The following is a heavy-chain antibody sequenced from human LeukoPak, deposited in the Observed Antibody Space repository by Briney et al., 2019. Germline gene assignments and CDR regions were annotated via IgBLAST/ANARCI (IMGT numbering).Heavy chain of an antibody. V-gene: IGHV3-23*01. CDR1: GFTFTNYA. Sequence: PGGSLRLSCAASGFTFTNYAMSWVRQAPGKGLEWVSAISGSGGSTYYADSVKGRFTISRDNSKNTLYLQMNSLRVEDTAVYYCAKGGLAGRPGYWGQGTLVTVSS. J-gene: IGHJ4*02. CDR3: AKGGLAGRPGY. CDR2: ISGSGGST. D-gene: IGHD6-25*01.